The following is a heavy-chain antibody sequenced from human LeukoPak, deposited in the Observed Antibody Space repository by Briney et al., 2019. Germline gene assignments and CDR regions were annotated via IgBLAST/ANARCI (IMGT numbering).Heavy chain of an antibody. CDR3: ARFGAPHTYYYDSSGYRHDAFDI. V-gene: IGHV3-48*03. CDR1: GFTFSSDE. J-gene: IGHJ3*02. CDR2: ISSSGATI. D-gene: IGHD3-22*01. Sequence: GGSLRLSCAASGFTFSSDEMNWVRQAPGKGLEWVSYISSSGATIYHADSVTQGRFTISRDNAKNSMYLQMNSLRAEDTAVYYCARFGAPHTYYYDSSGYRHDAFDIWGQGTMVTVSS.